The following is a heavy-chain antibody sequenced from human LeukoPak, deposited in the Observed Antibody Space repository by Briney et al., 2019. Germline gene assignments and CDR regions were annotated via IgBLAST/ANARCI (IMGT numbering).Heavy chain of an antibody. CDR1: GGTFSSYA. CDR3: ALEGYSYGYVDY. J-gene: IGHJ4*02. Sequence: GASVKVSCKASGGTFSSYAISWVRQAPGQGLEWMGGIIPIFGTANYAQKFQGRVTITADESTSTAYMELSSLRSEDTAVYYCALEGYSYGYVDYWGQGTLVTVSS. CDR2: IIPIFGTA. V-gene: IGHV1-69*13. D-gene: IGHD5-18*01.